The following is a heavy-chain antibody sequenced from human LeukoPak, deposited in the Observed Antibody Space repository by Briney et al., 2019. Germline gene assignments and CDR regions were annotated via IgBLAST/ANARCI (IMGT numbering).Heavy chain of an antibody. V-gene: IGHV4-59*01. Sequence: PSETLSLTCTVSGGSISSYYWSWIRQPPGKGLEWIAYISDTGTANYNPSLKSRVTISVDSSKNQFSLKVGSVTAADTAVYYCARGARLRLFDYWGQGTLLTVSS. J-gene: IGHJ4*02. CDR3: ARGARLRLFDY. CDR2: ISDTGTA. D-gene: IGHD5-12*01. CDR1: GGSISSYY.